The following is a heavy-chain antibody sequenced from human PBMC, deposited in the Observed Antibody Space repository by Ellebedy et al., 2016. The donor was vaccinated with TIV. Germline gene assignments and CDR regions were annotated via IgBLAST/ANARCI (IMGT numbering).Heavy chain of an antibody. Sequence: ASVKVSCXASRYTFTTYDINWVRQATGQGLEWMGWMNPNSCNTGYAQKFQGRVTMTRNTSMSTSYMELSSLRSEDTAVYYCAGGLRDSSSLESWGQGTLVTVSS. V-gene: IGHV1-8*01. CDR2: MNPNSCNT. J-gene: IGHJ4*02. CDR1: RYTFTTYD. D-gene: IGHD3-22*01. CDR3: AGGLRDSSSLES.